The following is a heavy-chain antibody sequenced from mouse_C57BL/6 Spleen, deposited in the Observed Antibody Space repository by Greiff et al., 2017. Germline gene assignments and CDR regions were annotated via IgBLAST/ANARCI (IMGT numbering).Heavy chain of an antibody. CDR1: GYAFTNYL. Sequence: VQLQQSGAELVRPGTSVKVSCKASGYAFTNYLIEWVKQRPGQGLEWIGVINPGSGGTNYNEKFKGKATLTADKSSSTAYMQLSSLTYEDSAVYFCARIPPCTTVVATEYFDYWGQGTTLTVSS. V-gene: IGHV1-54*01. CDR2: INPGSGGT. J-gene: IGHJ2*01. D-gene: IGHD1-1*01. CDR3: ARIPPCTTVVATEYFDY.